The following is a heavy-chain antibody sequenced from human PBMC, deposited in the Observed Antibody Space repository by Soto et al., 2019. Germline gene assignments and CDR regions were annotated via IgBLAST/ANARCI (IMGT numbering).Heavy chain of an antibody. CDR1: GFTFSTYA. CDR3: ANGPSGGWHPYYFDF. D-gene: IGHD6-19*01. Sequence: EVQLLESGGGLVQPGGSLRLSCAASGFTFSTYAMSWVRQAPGKGLEWVSVISGSGISTYYADSVKGRFTISRDNSKNTLYLQMNSLRAEDTAAYYCANGPSGGWHPYYFDFWGQGALVTVSS. J-gene: IGHJ4*02. CDR2: ISGSGIST. V-gene: IGHV3-23*01.